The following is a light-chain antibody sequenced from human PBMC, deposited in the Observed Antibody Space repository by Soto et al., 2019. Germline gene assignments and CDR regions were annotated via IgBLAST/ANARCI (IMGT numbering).Light chain of an antibody. CDR2: EVS. CDR3: SSYAGSTFYV. V-gene: IGLV2-8*01. Sequence: SALTQPPSASGSPGQSVTISCTGTSSDVGGYNYVSWYQQHPGKAPKLMIYEVSKRPSGVPDRFSGSKSGNTASLTVSGLQAEDEADYYCSSYAGSTFYVFGTGTKLTVL. CDR1: SSDVGGYNY. J-gene: IGLJ1*01.